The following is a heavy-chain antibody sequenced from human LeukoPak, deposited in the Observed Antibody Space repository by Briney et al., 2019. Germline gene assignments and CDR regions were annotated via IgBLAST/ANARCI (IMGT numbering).Heavy chain of an antibody. CDR2: IYYSGST. D-gene: IGHD6-13*01. CDR3: ARLVAAAGSGGWFDP. V-gene: IGHV4-39*01. Sequence: SEAPSLTCTVSGGSISSSSYYWGWIRQPPGKGLEWIGSIYYSGSTYYNPSLKSRVTISVDTSKNQFSLKLSSVTAADTAVYYCARLVAAAGSGGWFDPWGQGTLVTVSS. J-gene: IGHJ5*02. CDR1: GGSISSSSYY.